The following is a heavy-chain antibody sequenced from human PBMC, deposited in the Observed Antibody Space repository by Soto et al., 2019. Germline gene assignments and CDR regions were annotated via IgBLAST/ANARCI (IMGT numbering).Heavy chain of an antibody. V-gene: IGHV3-15*01. J-gene: IGHJ3*02. CDR3: TTVHYYDSSGYRAFDI. CDR2: IKSKTDGGTT. Sequence: GGSLRLSCAASGFTFSNAWMSWVRQAPGKGLEWVGRIKSKTDGGTTDYAAPVKGRFTISRDDSKNTLYLQMNSLNTEDTAVYYCTTVHYYDSSGYRAFDIWGQGTMVTVSS. D-gene: IGHD3-22*01. CDR1: GFTFSNAW.